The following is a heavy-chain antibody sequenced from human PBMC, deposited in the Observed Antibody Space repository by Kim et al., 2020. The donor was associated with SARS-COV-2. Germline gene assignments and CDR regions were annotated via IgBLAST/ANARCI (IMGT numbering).Heavy chain of an antibody. D-gene: IGHD3-10*01. CDR1: GFTFSSYD. J-gene: IGHJ6*02. CDR2: IRGSSGGT. CDR3: AKALITKVRGLCGMDV. Sequence: GGSLRLSCAASGFTFSSYDMSWVRQAPGKGLEWVSTIRGSSGGTDYADSVKGRFTISRDNSKNTVYLQMKSLRAEDTAVYYCAKALITKVRGLCGMDVWGQGTTVTVSS. V-gene: IGHV3-23*01.